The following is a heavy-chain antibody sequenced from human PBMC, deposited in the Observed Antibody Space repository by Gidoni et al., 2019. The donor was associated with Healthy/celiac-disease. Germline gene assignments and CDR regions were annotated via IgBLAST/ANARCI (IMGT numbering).Heavy chain of an antibody. V-gene: IGHV4-30-4*01. CDR1: GGSISRGDYY. CDR3: ARTLTGYYSQLSTLFDY. CDR2: IYYSGST. J-gene: IGHJ4*02. D-gene: IGHD3-9*01. Sequence: QVQLQESGPGLGKPSQTLSLTCTVSGGSISRGDYYWRWIRQPPGKGLEWIGYIYYSGSTYYNPSLKSRVTISVDTSKNQFSLKLSSVTAADTAVYYCARTLTGYYSQLSTLFDYWGQGTLVTVSS.